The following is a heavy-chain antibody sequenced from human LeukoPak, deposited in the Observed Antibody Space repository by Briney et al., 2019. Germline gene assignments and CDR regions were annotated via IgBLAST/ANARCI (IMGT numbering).Heavy chain of an antibody. J-gene: IGHJ5*02. V-gene: IGHV3-53*01. D-gene: IGHD6-13*01. CDR2: IYSGGST. CDR3: ARTDGPGIAAAGYWFDP. CDR1: GFTVSSNY. Sequence: GGSLRLSCAASGFTVSSNYMSWVRQAPGKGLEWVSVIYSGGSTFYSDSVKVRFTISRDNSKNMLYLQMNSLRAEDTAVYYCARTDGPGIAAAGYWFDPWGQGTLVTVSS.